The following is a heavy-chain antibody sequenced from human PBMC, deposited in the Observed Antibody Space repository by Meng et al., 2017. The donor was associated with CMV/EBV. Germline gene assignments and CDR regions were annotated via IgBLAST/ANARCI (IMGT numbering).Heavy chain of an antibody. Sequence: GGSLRLSCAASGFTFDDYAMHWVRQAPGKGLEWVSGISWNSGSIGYADSVKGRFTISRDNAKNSLYLQMNSLRAEDTALYYCAKVTYDSISVGAFDIWGQGTMVTVS. D-gene: IGHD3-22*01. CDR2: ISWNSGSI. CDR1: GFTFDDYA. CDR3: AKVTYDSISVGAFDI. V-gene: IGHV3-9*01. J-gene: IGHJ3*02.